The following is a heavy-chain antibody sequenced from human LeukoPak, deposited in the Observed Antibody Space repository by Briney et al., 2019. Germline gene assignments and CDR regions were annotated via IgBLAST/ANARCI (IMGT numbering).Heavy chain of an antibody. D-gene: IGHD3-22*01. CDR2: ISWNSGSV. CDR1: GFTFDDYA. Sequence: PGGSLRLSCAASGFTFDDYAMHWVRQVPGKGLEWVSGISWNSGSVGYADSVKGRFIISRDNAKNSLYLQMNSLRAEDMAFYYCVKSYYYQNNGYYYFDSWGQGTLVTVSS. J-gene: IGHJ4*02. CDR3: VKSYYYQNNGYYYFDS. V-gene: IGHV3-9*03.